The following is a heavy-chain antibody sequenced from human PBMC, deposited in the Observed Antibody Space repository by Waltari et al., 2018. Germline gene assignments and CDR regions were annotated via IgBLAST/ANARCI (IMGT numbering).Heavy chain of an antibody. D-gene: IGHD2-8*01. CDR2: INQDGSET. CDR1: GLTFGSYW. Sequence: EVQLVESGGGLVQPGGSLRLSCAASGLTFGSYWMTWVRQAPGKGLEWVANINQDGSETYYVDSVKGRFTVSRDDADNSLDLQMNSLRAEDTAMYYCASRYCTISRCYASSWNSFDYWGQGTLVTVSS. CDR3: ASRYCTISRCYASSWNSFDY. J-gene: IGHJ4*02. V-gene: IGHV3-7*05.